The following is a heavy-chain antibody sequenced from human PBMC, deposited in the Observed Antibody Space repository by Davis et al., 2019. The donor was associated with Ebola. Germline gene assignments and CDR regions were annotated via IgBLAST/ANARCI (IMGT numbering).Heavy chain of an antibody. CDR3: ARDRALYSSSWSDY. CDR1: GYTFTRYA. CDR2: INTNTGNP. J-gene: IGHJ4*02. D-gene: IGHD6-13*01. V-gene: IGHV7-4-1*02. Sequence: AASVKVSCKASGYTFTRYAMNWVRQAPGQGLEWMGWINTNTGNPTYAQGFTGRFVFSLDTSVSTAYLQISSLEAEDTAVYYCARDRALYSSSWSDYWGQGTLVTVSS.